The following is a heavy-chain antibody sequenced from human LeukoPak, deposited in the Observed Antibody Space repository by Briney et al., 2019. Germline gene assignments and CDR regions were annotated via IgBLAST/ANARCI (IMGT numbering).Heavy chain of an antibody. Sequence: SGASLKISCKGSGSSFPNYWIGWVRPMPGKGLEWMGIIYPGDSHTRYSPSFQDQVTISVDKSISTAYLQWSSLKASDTAMYYCARGPYAYTSSATLGSYNWFDPWGQGSLVTVSS. V-gene: IGHV5-51*01. J-gene: IGHJ5*02. CDR1: GSSFPNYW. CDR2: IYPGDSHT. D-gene: IGHD2-2*02. CDR3: ARGPYAYTSSATLGSYNWFDP.